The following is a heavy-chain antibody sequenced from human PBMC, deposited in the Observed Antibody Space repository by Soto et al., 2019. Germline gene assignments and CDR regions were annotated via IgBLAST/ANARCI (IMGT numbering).Heavy chain of an antibody. V-gene: IGHV4-34*01. CDR2: INYSGST. CDR3: ARRRNPWDY. Sequence: ASETLSLTCAVNGGSLSGFYWSWIRQPPGKGLEWIGEINYSGSTNYNPSLKSRVTISVDTSKNQFSLNLSSVTAADTAVYYCARRRNPWDYWGPGTLVTVSS. CDR1: GGSLSGFY. J-gene: IGHJ4*02.